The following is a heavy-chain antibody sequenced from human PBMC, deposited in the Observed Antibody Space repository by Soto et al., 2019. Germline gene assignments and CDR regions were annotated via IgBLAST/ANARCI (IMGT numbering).Heavy chain of an antibody. D-gene: IGHD3-10*01. V-gene: IGHV3-30*18. CDR2: ISYDGSNK. J-gene: IGHJ4*02. CDR3: AKERGITMVRGVTPFDY. Sequence: SLRLSCAASGFTFSSYSMNWVRQAPGKGLEWVAVISYDGSNKYYADSVKGRFTISRDNSKNTLYLQMNSLRAEDTAVYYCAKERGITMVRGVTPFDYWGQGTLVTVSS. CDR1: GFTFSSYS.